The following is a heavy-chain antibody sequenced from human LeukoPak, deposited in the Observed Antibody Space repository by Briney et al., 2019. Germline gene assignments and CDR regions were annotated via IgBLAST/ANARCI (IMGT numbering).Heavy chain of an antibody. D-gene: IGHD4-17*01. CDR3: ARDLHGNYVSDYFDY. J-gene: IGHJ4*02. V-gene: IGHV4-61*02. CDR2: IYSSGST. CDR1: GGSISSSSYY. Sequence: SETLSFTYTVTGGSISSSSYYWGWIRQPAGKGLEWIGRIYSSGSTNYNPSLKSRVTMSVDTSKNQFSLKLNSVTAADTAVYYCARDLHGNYVSDYFDYWGQGTLVTVSS.